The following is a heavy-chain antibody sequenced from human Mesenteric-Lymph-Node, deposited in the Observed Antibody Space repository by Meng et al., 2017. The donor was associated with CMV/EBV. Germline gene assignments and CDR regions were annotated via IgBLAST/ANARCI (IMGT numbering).Heavy chain of an antibody. CDR2: ISGGSVTI. J-gene: IGHJ4*02. D-gene: IGHD1-26*01. V-gene: IGHV3-48*04. CDR3: ARVRAGSNYCNS. CDR1: GFTFSSHD. Sequence: GGSLRLSCVVSGFTFSSHDMNWVRQVPGKGLEWLSHISGGSVTIYYADSVKGRFTISRDNAKNSLYLQMNSLRVEDTALYYCARVRAGSNYCNSWGQGTLVTVSS.